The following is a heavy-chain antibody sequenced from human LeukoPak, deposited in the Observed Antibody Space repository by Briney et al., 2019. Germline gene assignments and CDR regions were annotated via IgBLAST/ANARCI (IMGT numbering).Heavy chain of an antibody. V-gene: IGHV3-21*01. CDR3: AREGNDYYYDQ. J-gene: IGHJ4*02. D-gene: IGHD3-16*01. CDR1: GFIFKTYT. CDR2: ITGDCKYI. Sequence: GGSLRLSCAASGFIFKTYTMTWVRQAPGRGLEWVSSITGDCKYITYADSVKGRFTISRDNAKNSLYLQVASLRGDDTATYYCAREGNDYYYDQWGQGTLVTVSP.